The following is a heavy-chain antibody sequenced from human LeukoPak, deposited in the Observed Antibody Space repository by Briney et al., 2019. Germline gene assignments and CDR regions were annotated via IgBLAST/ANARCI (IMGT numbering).Heavy chain of an antibody. D-gene: IGHD3-22*01. V-gene: IGHV3-23*01. CDR1: GFTFGDYV. J-gene: IGHJ4*02. CDR2: ISGSGDST. Sequence: GGSLRLSCVTSGFTFGDYVMTWVRQAPGKGLEWASSISGSGDSTYYADSVKGRFTTSGDTSRNTLYLQMNSLRPEDTAVYYCAKGSRSGWPYYSDYWGQGTRVTVSS. CDR3: AKGSRSGWPYYSDY.